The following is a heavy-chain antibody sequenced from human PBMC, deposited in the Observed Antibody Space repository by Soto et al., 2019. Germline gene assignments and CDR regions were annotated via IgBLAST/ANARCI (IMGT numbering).Heavy chain of an antibody. J-gene: IGHJ6*02. Sequence: SETLSLTCTVSGGSISSSSYYWGWIRQPPGKGLEWIGSIYYSGSTYYNPSLKSRVTISVDTSKNQFSLKASDTAMYYCARTRLGYCSGGSCYQSDEYYYYGMDVWGQGTTVTVSS. CDR3: ARTRLGYCSGGSCYQSDEYYYYGMDV. CDR2: IYYSGST. V-gene: IGHV4-39*07. D-gene: IGHD2-15*01. CDR1: GGSISSSSYY.